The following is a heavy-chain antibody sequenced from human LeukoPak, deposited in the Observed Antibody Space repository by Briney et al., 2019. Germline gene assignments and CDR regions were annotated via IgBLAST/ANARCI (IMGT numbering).Heavy chain of an antibody. CDR2: ISSSSSYT. CDR1: GFTFSDYY. J-gene: IGHJ4*02. Sequence: SGGSLRLPCAASGFTFSDYYMSWIRQAPGKGLEWVSYISSSSSYTNYADSVKGRFTISRDNAKNSLYLQMSSLRAEDTAVYYCIRGTVGAPGNDYWGQGTLVTVSS. D-gene: IGHD1-26*01. CDR3: IRGTVGAPGNDY. V-gene: IGHV3-11*06.